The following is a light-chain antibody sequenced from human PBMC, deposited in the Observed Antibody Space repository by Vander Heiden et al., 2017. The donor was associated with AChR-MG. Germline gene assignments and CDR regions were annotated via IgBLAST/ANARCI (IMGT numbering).Light chain of an antibody. CDR2: GAS. CDR1: QSVSNSY. Sequence: EFVLTQSPGTLSLSPGERATLSCRASQSVSNSYLAWYQQKPGQAPRLLIYGASNRATGIPDRFSGSGSGTDFTLTISRLEPEDFSVYYCQQYSSSLPWTFGQGTKVEIK. V-gene: IGKV3-20*01. J-gene: IGKJ1*01. CDR3: QQYSSSLPWT.